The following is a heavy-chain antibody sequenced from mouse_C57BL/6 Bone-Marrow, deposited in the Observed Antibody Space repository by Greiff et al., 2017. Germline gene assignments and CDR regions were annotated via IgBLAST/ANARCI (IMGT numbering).Heavy chain of an antibody. CDR3: TTHDGYSYYFDY. CDR1: GFNIKDDY. J-gene: IGHJ2*01. D-gene: IGHD2-3*01. CDR2: IDPENGDT. Sequence: EVQLQQSGAELVRPGASVKLSCTASGFNIKDDYMHWVKQRPEQGLEWIGWIDPENGDTESASKFQGKATITADTSSNTAYLQLSSLTSEDTAVYYCTTHDGYSYYFDYWGQGTTLTGSS. V-gene: IGHV14-4*01.